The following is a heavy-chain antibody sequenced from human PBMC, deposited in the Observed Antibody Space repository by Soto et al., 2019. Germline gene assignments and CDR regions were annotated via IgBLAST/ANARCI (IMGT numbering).Heavy chain of an antibody. CDR2: MWFDGSDK. D-gene: IGHD2-8*02. CDR1: GFTFSSYV. J-gene: IGHJ4*02. V-gene: IGHV3-33*01. Sequence: QVHLVESGGGVVQPGRSLRLSCAASGFTFSSYVMHWVRQAPGKGLEWVGVMWFDGSDKYYADSVKGRFTISRDNSKNTLHLQMTSLRAEDTAVYYCARPTPGLDWWYCDYWGQGTLVTVSS. CDR3: ARPTPGLDWWYCDY.